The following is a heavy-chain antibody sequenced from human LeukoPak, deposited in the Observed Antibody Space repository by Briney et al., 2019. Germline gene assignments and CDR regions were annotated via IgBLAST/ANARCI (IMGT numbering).Heavy chain of an antibody. J-gene: IGHJ4*02. CDR2: INHSGNT. Sequence: KPSETLSLNCAVYGGSFSGYYWSWIRQPPGKGLEWIGEINHSGNTNYNTSLKSRVTISLDTSKNQFSLKLSSVTAADTAVYYCARAGGYGSPLGYWGQGTLVTVSS. CDR3: ARAGGYGSPLGY. CDR1: GGSFSGYY. V-gene: IGHV4-34*01. D-gene: IGHD5-18*01.